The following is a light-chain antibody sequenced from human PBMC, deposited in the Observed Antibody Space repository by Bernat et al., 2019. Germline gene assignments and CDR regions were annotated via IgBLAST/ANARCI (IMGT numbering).Light chain of an antibody. CDR1: NIGSKS. J-gene: IGLJ1*01. CDR2: YDS. CDR3: QLWDSTSDHHV. Sequence: SYVLTQPPSVSVAPGQTARITCGGNNIGSKSVHWYQQRPGQAPVLVIYYDSDRPSGIPERFSGSNSGNPATLTISRVEAGDEADYFCQLWDSTSDHHVFGTGTKVTV. V-gene: IGLV3-21*04.